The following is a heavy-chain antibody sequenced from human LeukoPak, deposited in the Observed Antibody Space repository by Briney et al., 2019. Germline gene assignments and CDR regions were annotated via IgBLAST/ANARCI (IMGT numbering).Heavy chain of an antibody. CDR2: IYGGNT. V-gene: IGHV4-59*01. CDR3: ARGRGYSGSPFDY. Sequence: SETLSLTCTVSGGSISSYSWNWIRQPPGNGLEWIGRIYGGNTNYNPSLKSRVTISVDTPKNQFSLKLSSVTAADTAVYYCARGRGYSGSPFDYWGQGTLVTVSS. J-gene: IGHJ4*02. D-gene: IGHD1-26*01. CDR1: GGSISSYS.